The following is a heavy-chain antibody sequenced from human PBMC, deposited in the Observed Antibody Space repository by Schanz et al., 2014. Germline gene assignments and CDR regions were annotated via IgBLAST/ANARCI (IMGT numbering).Heavy chain of an antibody. J-gene: IGHJ6*03. CDR3: ARDHQWLARYYMDV. D-gene: IGHD6-19*01. CDR1: GFTFRNYG. Sequence: EVQLLESGGGLVQPGGSLRLSCAASGFTFRNYGMSWVRRAPGQGLEWVSAISGSGGSTYYADSVKGRFSISRDNSQNTLYLQMDSLRAEDTAVYYCARDHQWLARYYMDVWGKGTTVTVSS. V-gene: IGHV3-23*01. CDR2: ISGSGGST.